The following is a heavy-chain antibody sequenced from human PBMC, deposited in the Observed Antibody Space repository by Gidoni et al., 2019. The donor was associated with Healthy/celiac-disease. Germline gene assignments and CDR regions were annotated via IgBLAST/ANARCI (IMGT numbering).Heavy chain of an antibody. Sequence: QLQLQESGPGLVKPSETLSLTCTVSGGSISSSSVYWGWIRQPPGKGLEWIGSIYYSGSTYYNPSLKSRVTISVDTSKNQFSLKLSSVTAADTAVYYCALLGGGSYYGEYFDYWGQGTLVTVSS. CDR1: GGSISSSSVY. V-gene: IGHV4-39*01. CDR3: ALLGGGSYYGEYFDY. J-gene: IGHJ4*02. D-gene: IGHD1-26*01. CDR2: IYYSGST.